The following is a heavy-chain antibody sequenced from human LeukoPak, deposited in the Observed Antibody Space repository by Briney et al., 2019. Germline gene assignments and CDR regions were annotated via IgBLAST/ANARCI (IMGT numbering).Heavy chain of an antibody. CDR3: ARATMVRGVIRRLGNWFDP. Sequence: SETLSLTCAVYGGSFSGYYWSWIRQPPGKGLEWIGEINHSGSTNYNPSLKSRATISVDTSKNQFSLKLSSVTAADTAVYYCARATMVRGVIRRLGNWFDPWGQGTLVTVSS. V-gene: IGHV4-34*01. D-gene: IGHD3-10*01. CDR2: INHSGST. CDR1: GGSFSGYY. J-gene: IGHJ5*02.